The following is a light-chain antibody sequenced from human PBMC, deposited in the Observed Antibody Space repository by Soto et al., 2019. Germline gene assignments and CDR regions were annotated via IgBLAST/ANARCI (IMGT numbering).Light chain of an antibody. CDR1: RGIGST. CDR3: QQYNIWPLT. CDR2: DTS. J-gene: IGKJ3*01. Sequence: EVVMTQSPATLSVSPGERATLSCRASRGIGSTLAWYQQKPGQTPRLLIYDTSTRATGVPARFIGSASGTEFTLTITSLQSEDIAVYYCQQYNIWPLTFGPGTKVDI. V-gene: IGKV3-15*01.